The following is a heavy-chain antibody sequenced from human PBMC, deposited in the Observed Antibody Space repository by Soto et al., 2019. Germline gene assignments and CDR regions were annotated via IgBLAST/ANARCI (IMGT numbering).Heavy chain of an antibody. CDR2: INPNSGGT. D-gene: IGHD3-3*01. Sequence: ASVKVSCKASGYTFTGYYMHWARQAPGQGLEWMGWINPNSGGTNYAQKFQGWVTMTRDTSISTAYMELSRLRSDDAAVYYCARGQVTTYDFWSGYDYWGQGTLVTVSS. V-gene: IGHV1-2*04. J-gene: IGHJ4*02. CDR1: GYTFTGYY. CDR3: ARGQVTTYDFWSGYDY.